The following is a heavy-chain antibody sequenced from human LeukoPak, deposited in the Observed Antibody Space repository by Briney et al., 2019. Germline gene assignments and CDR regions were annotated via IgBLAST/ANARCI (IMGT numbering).Heavy chain of an antibody. Sequence: GGSLRLSCRASGFTFSSYGLTWVRQAPGKGPEWVAAISGSGDKTYYGDSVKGRFTISRDNSKSSLYLQMDSLRVEDTAVYYCRGDYFAVWGIYGTLGDYWGQGTLVTVSS. CDR3: RGDYFAVWGIYGTLGDY. D-gene: IGHD3-16*01. V-gene: IGHV3-23*01. CDR1: GFTFSSYG. J-gene: IGHJ4*02. CDR2: ISGSGDKT.